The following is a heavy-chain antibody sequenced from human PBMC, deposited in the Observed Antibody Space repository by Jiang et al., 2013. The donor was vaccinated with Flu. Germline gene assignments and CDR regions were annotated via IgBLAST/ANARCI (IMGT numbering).Heavy chain of an antibody. V-gene: IGHV4-59*08. CDR2: IYYSGST. Sequence: LLKPSETLSLTCTVSGGSISSYYWSWIRQPPGKGLEWIGYIYYSGSTNYNPSLKSRVTISVDTSKNQFSLKLSSVTAADTAVYYCARGRAGAFDIWGQGTMVTVSS. D-gene: IGHD5-24*01. CDR1: GGSISSYY. J-gene: IGHJ3*02. CDR3: ARGRAGAFDI.